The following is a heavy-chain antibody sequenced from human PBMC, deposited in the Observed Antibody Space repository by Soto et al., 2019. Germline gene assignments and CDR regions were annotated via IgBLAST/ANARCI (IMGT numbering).Heavy chain of an antibody. Sequence: EVQLVESGGGLVQPGRSLRLSCAASGFTFDDYAMHWVRQAPGKGLEWVTGISWHSGSIGYADSVKGRFTISRDNAKNSLYLQMNSLRAEDTALYYCAKDMFRQQLVDFWFDPWGQGTLVTVSS. CDR2: ISWHSGSI. J-gene: IGHJ5*02. D-gene: IGHD6-13*01. CDR3: AKDMFRQQLVDFWFDP. CDR1: GFTFDDYA. V-gene: IGHV3-9*01.